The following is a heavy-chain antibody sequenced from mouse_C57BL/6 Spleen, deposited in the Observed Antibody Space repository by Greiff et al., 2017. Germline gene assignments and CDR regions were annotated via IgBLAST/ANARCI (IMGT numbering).Heavy chain of an antibody. Sequence: VQLQESGAELVRPGASVTLSCKASGYTFTDYEMHWVKQTPVHGLEWIGAIDPETGGNAYNQKFKGKAILTADKSSSTAYMELRSLTSEDSAVYYCTRYYGSSHYFDDWGQGTTLTVSS. J-gene: IGHJ2*01. D-gene: IGHD1-1*01. V-gene: IGHV1-15*01. CDR3: TRYYGSSHYFDD. CDR1: GYTFTDYE. CDR2: IDPETGGN.